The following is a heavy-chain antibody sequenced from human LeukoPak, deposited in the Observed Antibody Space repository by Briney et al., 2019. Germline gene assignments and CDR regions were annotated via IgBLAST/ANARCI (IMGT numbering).Heavy chain of an antibody. V-gene: IGHV1-2*02. CDR2: INPNSGGT. CDR1: GYTFTGYY. Sequence: APVKVSCKASGYTFTGYYMHWVRQAPGQGLEWMGWINPNSGGTNYAQKFQGRVTMTRDTSISTAYMELSRLRSDDTAVYYCARDLEGEYYGSGVPTKWGQGTLVTVSS. D-gene: IGHD3-10*01. CDR3: ARDLEGEYYGSGVPTK. J-gene: IGHJ4*02.